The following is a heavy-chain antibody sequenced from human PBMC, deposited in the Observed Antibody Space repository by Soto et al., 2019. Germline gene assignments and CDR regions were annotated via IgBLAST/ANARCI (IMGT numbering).Heavy chain of an antibody. CDR2: IYYSGST. CDR3: ARVPVKYSGYDFAFDI. D-gene: IGHD5-12*01. V-gene: IGHV4-59*12. Sequence: SETLCLTCTVSGDSISNYYLSWIRQPPGKGLEWIGYIYYSGSTNYNPSLKSRVTISVDTSKNQFSLKLSSVTAEDTAVYYCARVPVKYSGYDFAFDIWGQGTMVTVSS. J-gene: IGHJ3*02. CDR1: GDSISNYY.